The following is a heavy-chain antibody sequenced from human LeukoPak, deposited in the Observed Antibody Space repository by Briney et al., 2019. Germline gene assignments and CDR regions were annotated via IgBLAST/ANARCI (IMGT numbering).Heavy chain of an antibody. J-gene: IGHJ4*02. CDR2: INHSGST. V-gene: IGHV4-34*01. D-gene: IGHD3-10*01. CDR1: GGSFSGYY. Sequence: SETLSLTCAVYGGSFSGYYWSWIRQPPRKGLEWIGEINHSGSTNYNPSLKSRVTISVDTSKNQFSLKLSSVTAADTAVYYCARGWVRGVIVDFWGQGTLVTVSS. CDR3: ARGWVRGVIVDF.